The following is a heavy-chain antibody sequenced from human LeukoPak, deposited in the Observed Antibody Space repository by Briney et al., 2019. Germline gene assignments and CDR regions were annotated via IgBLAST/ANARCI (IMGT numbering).Heavy chain of an antibody. V-gene: IGHV3-48*03. D-gene: IGHD4-17*01. Sequence: GGSLRLSCAASGFTFSSYEMNWVRQAPGKGLEWVSYISSSGSTIYYADSVKGRFTISRDNAKNSLYLQMNSLRAEDTAVYYCARDGATVTSIFDYWGQGTLVTVSS. CDR2: ISSSGSTI. J-gene: IGHJ4*02. CDR3: ARDGATVTSIFDY. CDR1: GFTFSSYE.